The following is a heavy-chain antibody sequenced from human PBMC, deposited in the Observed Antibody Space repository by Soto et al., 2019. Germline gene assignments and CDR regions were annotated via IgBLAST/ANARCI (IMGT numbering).Heavy chain of an antibody. J-gene: IGHJ5*02. V-gene: IGHV1-18*01. CDR2: ISAYNGNT. CDR1: GYTFTSYG. Sequence: QVQLVQSGAEVKKPGASVKVSCKASGYTFTSYGISWVRQAPGQGLEWMGGISAYNGNTNYAQNLQGRVTMTTDTSTSKADMELSTLSSDDKAVSYCARAAPPEESWGQVSLVALSS. CDR3: ARAAPPEES.